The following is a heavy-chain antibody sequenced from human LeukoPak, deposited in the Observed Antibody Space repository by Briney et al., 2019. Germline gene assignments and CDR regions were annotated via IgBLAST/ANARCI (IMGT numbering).Heavy chain of an antibody. CDR1: GFTFSSYA. J-gene: IGHJ4*02. Sequence: GRSLRLSCAASGFTFSSYAMNWVRQAPGKGLEWVSYISSSSSTIYYADSVKGRFTISRDNAKNSLYLQMNSLRAEDTAVYYCARGEEMATITVGDYWGQGTLVTVSS. CDR2: ISSSSSTI. V-gene: IGHV3-48*01. CDR3: ARGEEMATITVGDY. D-gene: IGHD5-24*01.